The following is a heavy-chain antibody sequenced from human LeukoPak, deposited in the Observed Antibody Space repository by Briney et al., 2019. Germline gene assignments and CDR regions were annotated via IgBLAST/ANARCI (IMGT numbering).Heavy chain of an antibody. CDR3: TRELAGSTVED. Sequence: SETLSLTCAVSGGSISRWSWVRQTPGQGLEWIGSVYHSGTTYHNPSLKSRVPMSVDTSKNQFSLTLTSVTAADTALYYCTRELAGSTVEDWGQGTLVTASS. CDR1: GGSISR. V-gene: IGHV4-4*02. D-gene: IGHD1-1*01. J-gene: IGHJ4*02. CDR2: VYHSGTT.